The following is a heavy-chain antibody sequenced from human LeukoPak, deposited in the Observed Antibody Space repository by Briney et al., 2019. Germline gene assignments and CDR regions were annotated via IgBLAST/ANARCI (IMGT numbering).Heavy chain of an antibody. Sequence: SETLSLTCTVSGGSISSYYWSWIRQPPGKGLEWIGYIYYSGSTNYNPSLKSRVTISVDTSKNQFSLKLNSVSAADTAVYYCAKLTPPLKIDPWAHRTLFTISS. D-gene: IGHD1-1*01. CDR3: AKLTPPLKIDP. J-gene: IGHJ5*02. V-gene: IGHV4-59*01. CDR2: IYYSGST. CDR1: GGSISSYY.